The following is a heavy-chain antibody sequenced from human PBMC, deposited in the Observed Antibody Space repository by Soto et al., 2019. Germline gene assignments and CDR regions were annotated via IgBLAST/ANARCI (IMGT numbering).Heavy chain of an antibody. CDR3: ARASFGSYGYFDY. CDR2: ISYDGSNK. V-gene: IGHV3-30-3*01. J-gene: IGHJ4*02. Sequence: LRLSCAASGFTFSSYAMHWVRQAPGKGLEWVAVISYDGSNKYYADSVKGRFTISRDNSKNTLYLQMNGLRAEDTAVYYCARASFGSYGYFDYWGQGTLVTVSS. D-gene: IGHD1-26*01. CDR1: GFTFSSYA.